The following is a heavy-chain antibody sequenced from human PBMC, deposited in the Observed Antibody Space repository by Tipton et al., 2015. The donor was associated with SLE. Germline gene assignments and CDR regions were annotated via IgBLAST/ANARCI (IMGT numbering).Heavy chain of an antibody. D-gene: IGHD4/OR15-4a*01. CDR3: ARERIEEYGGKENWIDP. V-gene: IGHV4-4*02. J-gene: IGHJ5*02. Sequence: TLSLTCAVSGGSISSSNWWSWVRQPPGKGLEWIGEINHRGSTNYNPSLKSRVTISVGRSNNQFSLNLSSVTAADTAVYYCARERIEEYGGKENWIDPWGQGTLVTVSS. CDR1: GGSISSSNW. CDR2: INHRGST.